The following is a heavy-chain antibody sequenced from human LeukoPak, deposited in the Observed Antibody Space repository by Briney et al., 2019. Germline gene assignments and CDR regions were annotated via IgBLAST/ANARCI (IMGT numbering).Heavy chain of an antibody. CDR1: GDSISSSSHY. Sequence: SETLSLTCTVSGDSISSSSHYWGWIRQPPGKGPEWIGSIYYSGSTYYNQSLKSRVTISVETYKNQFSLKLSSVTAADTAVYFCARHRGYYGSGSKLDCWGQGTLVTVSS. CDR2: IYYSGST. J-gene: IGHJ4*02. CDR3: ARHRGYYGSGSKLDC. D-gene: IGHD3-10*01. V-gene: IGHV4-39*01.